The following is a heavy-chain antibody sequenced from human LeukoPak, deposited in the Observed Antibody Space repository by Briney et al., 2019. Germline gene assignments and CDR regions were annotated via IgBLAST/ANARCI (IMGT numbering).Heavy chain of an antibody. D-gene: IGHD2-21*02. CDR3: ARFAYCGGHCWYYFDY. V-gene: IGHV4-59*01. J-gene: IGHJ4*02. CDR2: IYSSGST. CDR1: GGSISSYY. Sequence: PSETLSLTCTVSGGSISSYYWSWIRKPPGKGREWIGYIYSSGSTNYNPSLKSRITISVDTSKNQFSLKLSSVTAADTAVYYCARFAYCGGHCWYYFDYWGQGSLVTVSS.